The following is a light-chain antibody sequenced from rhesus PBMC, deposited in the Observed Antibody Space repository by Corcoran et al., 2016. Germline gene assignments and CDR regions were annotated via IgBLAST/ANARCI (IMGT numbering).Light chain of an antibody. Sequence: QVILTQSPATLSLSPGERATLSCRASQSVSSYLAWYQQKPGQPPTLLIYGASSRATGIPDRFSGGGSGTEFTLTISSLEPEDFAVYYCQKYSSSPLTFGGGTKVELK. CDR3: QKYSSSPLT. CDR1: QSVSSY. J-gene: IGKJ4*01. V-gene: IGKV3-53*02. CDR2: GAS.